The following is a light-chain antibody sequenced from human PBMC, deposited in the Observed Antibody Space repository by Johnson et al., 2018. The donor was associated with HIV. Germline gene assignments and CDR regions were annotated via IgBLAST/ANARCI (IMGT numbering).Light chain of an antibody. CDR2: ENN. J-gene: IGLJ1*01. CDR3: GTWDSSLSAYV. V-gene: IGLV1-51*02. Sequence: QFVLTQPPSVSAAPGQTVTISCSGSSSNVGSSFVSWYRQVPGTAPKLLIYENNTRPSGIPDRFSGSKSGTSATLGIPRLQTGDEADYYCGTWDSSLSAYVFGTGTKVTVL. CDR1: SSNVGSSF.